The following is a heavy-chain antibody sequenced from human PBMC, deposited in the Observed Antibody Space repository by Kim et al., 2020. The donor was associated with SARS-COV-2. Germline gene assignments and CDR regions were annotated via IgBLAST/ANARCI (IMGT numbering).Heavy chain of an antibody. Sequence: SETLSLTCTVSGGSISSSSYYWGWIRQPPGKGLEWIGSIYYSGSTYYNPSLKSRVTISVDTSKNQFSLKLSSVTAADTAVYYCASLLYYGSGSLGFDYWGPGTLVTVPP. D-gene: IGHD3-10*01. V-gene: IGHV4-39*07. J-gene: IGHJ4*02. CDR1: GGSISSSSYY. CDR3: ASLLYYGSGSLGFDY. CDR2: IYYSGST.